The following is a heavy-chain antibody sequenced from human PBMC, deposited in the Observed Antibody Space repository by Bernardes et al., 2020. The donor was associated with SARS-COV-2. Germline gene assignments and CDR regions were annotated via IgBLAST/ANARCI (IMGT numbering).Heavy chain of an antibody. D-gene: IGHD6-19*01. CDR2: IYYSGNT. J-gene: IGHJ4*02. V-gene: IGHV4-59*12. CDR3: ATAVENSSAWYETDY. Sequence: SETLSLTCTVSAGSIGSYYWAWIRQPPGKGLEWIGYIYYSGNTNYNPSLKSRVTISVDKSKNQFSLALNSVTAADTAVYYCATAVENSSAWYETDYGGQGALVTVSS. CDR1: AGSIGSYY.